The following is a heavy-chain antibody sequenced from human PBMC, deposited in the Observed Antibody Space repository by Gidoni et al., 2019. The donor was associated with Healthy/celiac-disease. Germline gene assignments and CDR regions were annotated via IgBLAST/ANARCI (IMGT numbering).Heavy chain of an antibody. J-gene: IGHJ6*02. CDR2: TYYRSKWYN. Sequence: QVQLQQSGPGLVKPSQTLSLTCSISGDSFSSNSAAWNWIRQSPSIGLEWLGRTYYRSKWYNDYAVSVKSRITINPDTSKNQFSLQLNSVTPEDTSVYYCARVNPDPLGILDYYGMDVWGQGTTVTVSS. V-gene: IGHV6-1*01. CDR3: ARVNPDPLGILDYYGMDV. D-gene: IGHD7-27*01. CDR1: GDSFSSNSAA.